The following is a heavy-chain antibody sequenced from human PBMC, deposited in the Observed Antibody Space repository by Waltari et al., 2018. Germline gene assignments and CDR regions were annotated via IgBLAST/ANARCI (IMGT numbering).Heavy chain of an antibody. CDR1: GYTFTGYY. D-gene: IGHD2-2*01. V-gene: IGHV1-2*06. J-gene: IGHJ6*02. CDR3: ARSRTNYYYYGMDV. CDR2: NNPNSGAK. Sequence: QVQLVQSGAEVTKPGASVKVSCKASGYTFTGYYMHWVRQAPGQGLEWMGRNNPNSGAKNYARKLQGRGTMTRDTSISTAYMELSRLRSDDTAVYYCARSRTNYYYYGMDVWGQGTTVTVSS.